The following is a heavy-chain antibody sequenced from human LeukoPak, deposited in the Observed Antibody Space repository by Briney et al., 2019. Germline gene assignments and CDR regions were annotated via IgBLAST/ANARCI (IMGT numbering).Heavy chain of an antibody. Sequence: PSETLPLTCTVSGGSISSYYWSWIRQPPGKGLEWIGYIYYSGSTNYNPSLKSRVTISVDTSKNQFSLKLSSVTAADTAVYYCARDLGVGSDYWGQGTLVTVSS. CDR1: GGSISSYY. D-gene: IGHD2-8*01. CDR2: IYYSGST. CDR3: ARDLGVGSDY. V-gene: IGHV4-59*01. J-gene: IGHJ4*02.